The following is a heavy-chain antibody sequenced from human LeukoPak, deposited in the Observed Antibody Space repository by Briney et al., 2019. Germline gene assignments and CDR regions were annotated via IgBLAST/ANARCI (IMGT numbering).Heavy chain of an antibody. V-gene: IGHV1-8*01. J-gene: IGHJ5*02. CDR3: ARPRRGGYDYYWFDP. CDR1: GYTFTSYD. D-gene: IGHD5-12*01. Sequence: ASVKVSCKASGYTFTSYDINWVRQATGQGLEWMGWMNPNSGNTGYAQKFQGRVTMTRNASISTAYMELSSLRSEDTAVYYCARPRRGGYDYYWFDPWGQGTLVTVSS. CDR2: MNPNSGNT.